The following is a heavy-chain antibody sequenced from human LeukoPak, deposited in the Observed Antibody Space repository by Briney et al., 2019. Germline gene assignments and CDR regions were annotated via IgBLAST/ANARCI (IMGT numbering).Heavy chain of an antibody. J-gene: IGHJ4*02. CDR1: GGSISSSSYY. CDR2: IYYDGST. Sequence: SETLSLTCTVSGGSISSSSYYWGWIRQPPGKGLEWIGNIYYDGSTYYNPSLESRVTVSVDTSKKQFSLKLSSVTAADTAVYYCARGDALGSGWYPSHHFDYWGQGTLVTVSS. CDR3: ARGDALGSGWYPSHHFDY. D-gene: IGHD6-19*01. V-gene: IGHV4-39*07.